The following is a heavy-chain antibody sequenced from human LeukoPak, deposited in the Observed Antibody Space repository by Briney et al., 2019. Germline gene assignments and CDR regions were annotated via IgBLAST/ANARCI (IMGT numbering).Heavy chain of an antibody. D-gene: IGHD2-2*02. CDR2: ISANNGHT. V-gene: IGHV1-18*01. Sequence: ASVKVSCKVSGYTLTELSMHWVRQAPGQGLEWMGWISANNGHTNYAQKVQGRVTMTTDTSTNTAYMELRSLRSDDTAVYYCAREIPYYFDYWGQGTLVTVSS. CDR1: GYTLTELS. CDR3: AREIPYYFDY. J-gene: IGHJ4*02.